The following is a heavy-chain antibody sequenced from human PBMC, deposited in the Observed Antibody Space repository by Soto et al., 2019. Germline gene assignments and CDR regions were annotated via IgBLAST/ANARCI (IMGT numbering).Heavy chain of an antibody. CDR1: GGSISSYY. J-gene: IGHJ6*02. Sequence: SDTLFLTCTVSGGSISSYYWRWIRHPLGKGLEWIGYMYNTGSTIYTPSLKSRVTLSVDTSKNQFSLKLNSVTAADTAVYYCARDLWGYCGADCYPLDVWGQGTTVT. V-gene: IGHV4-59*01. CDR3: ARDLWGYCGADCYPLDV. D-gene: IGHD2-21*02. CDR2: MYNTGST.